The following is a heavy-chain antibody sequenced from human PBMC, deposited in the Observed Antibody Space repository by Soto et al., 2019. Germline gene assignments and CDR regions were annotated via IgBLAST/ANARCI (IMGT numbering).Heavy chain of an antibody. D-gene: IGHD3-10*01. CDR3: ARDGYYGSGSYAAIDY. CDR1: GFTFSSYS. V-gene: IGHV3-21*01. Sequence: EVQLVESGGGLVKPGGSLRLSCAASGFTFSSYSMNWVRQAPGKGLEWVSSISSSSSYIYYADSVKGRFTISRDNAKNSLYLQMNSLRAEDTALYYCARDGYYGSGSYAAIDYWGQGTLVTVSS. CDR2: ISSSSSYI. J-gene: IGHJ4*02.